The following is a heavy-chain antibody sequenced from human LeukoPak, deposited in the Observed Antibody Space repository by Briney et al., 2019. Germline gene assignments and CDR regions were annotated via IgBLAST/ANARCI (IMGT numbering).Heavy chain of an antibody. CDR1: GGSFSGYY. Sequence: ASETLSLTCAVYGGSFSGYYWSWIRQPPGKGLEWIGEINHSGSTNYNPSLKSRVTISVDMSKNQFSLKLSSVTAADTAVYYCARVGTPGSLDYWGQGTLVTVSS. V-gene: IGHV4-34*01. CDR2: INHSGST. D-gene: IGHD3-10*01. J-gene: IGHJ4*02. CDR3: ARVGTPGSLDY.